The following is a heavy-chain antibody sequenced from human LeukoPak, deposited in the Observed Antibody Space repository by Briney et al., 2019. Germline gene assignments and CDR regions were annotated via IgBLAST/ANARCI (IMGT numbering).Heavy chain of an antibody. V-gene: IGHV3-23*01. CDR3: AKSGYNRFDY. Sequence: GGSLRLSCAASGFTFSRSAMSWVRQAPGKGLDWVSTISGSGSGSSTYYADSVKGRFTISRDNSKNTLYLQMNSLRAEDTAVYYCAKSGYNRFDYWGQGTLVTVSS. D-gene: IGHD5-24*01. J-gene: IGHJ4*02. CDR1: GFTFSRSA. CDR2: ISGSGSGSST.